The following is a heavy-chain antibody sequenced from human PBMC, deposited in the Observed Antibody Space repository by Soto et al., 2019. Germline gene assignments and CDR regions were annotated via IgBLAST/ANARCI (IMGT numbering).Heavy chain of an antibody. D-gene: IGHD1-20*01. Sequence: SETLSLTCAVYGGSFTGYYWSWIRQPPGKGLEWIGEINHSGSTNYNPSLKSRVTISVDRSKNQFSLKLSSVTAADTAVYYCARAITGTNDDYWGQGTLVTVSS. CDR3: ARAITGTNDDY. CDR2: INHSGST. J-gene: IGHJ4*01. CDR1: GGSFTGYY. V-gene: IGHV4-34*01.